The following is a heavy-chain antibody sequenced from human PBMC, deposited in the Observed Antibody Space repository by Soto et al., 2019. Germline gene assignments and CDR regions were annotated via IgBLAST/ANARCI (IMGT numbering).Heavy chain of an antibody. V-gene: IGHV4-39*01. Sequence: SETLSLTCTVSGGSISSGNYYWGWIRQPPGKGLEWIGSIYYSGSTYYNPSLKSRVTMSVDTSKNQFSLKLSSVTAADTAVYYCAGVDYYYYGLDVWGQGTTVTVSS. CDR3: AGVDYYYYGLDV. CDR1: GGSISSGNYY. CDR2: IYYSGST. J-gene: IGHJ6*02.